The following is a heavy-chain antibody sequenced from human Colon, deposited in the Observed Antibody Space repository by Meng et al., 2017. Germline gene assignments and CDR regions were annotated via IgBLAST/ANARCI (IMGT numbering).Heavy chain of an antibody. CDR1: GGCINNADYY. Sequence: QVQLQESGPGVVKPSQTLSLNCTISGGCINNADYYWNWIRQSPGKGLEWLGYIHASGNTYYTPSLKSRLTMSLDTSKNQFSLRLTSVTAADTAVYYCARNPVIPDARTFDFWGQGALVTVSS. CDR2: IHASGNT. V-gene: IGHV4-30-4*01. J-gene: IGHJ4*02. CDR3: ARNPVIPDARTFDF. D-gene: IGHD2-2*01.